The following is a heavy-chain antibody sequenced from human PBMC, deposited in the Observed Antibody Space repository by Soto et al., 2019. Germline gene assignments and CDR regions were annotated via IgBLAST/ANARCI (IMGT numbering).Heavy chain of an antibody. CDR1: GYTFTTYG. D-gene: IGHD5-12*01. CDR2: ISTYNGDT. J-gene: IGHJ6*02. V-gene: IGHV1-18*01. Sequence: ASVKVSCKASGYTFTTYGFSWLRQAPGQGLEWMGWISTYNGDTNYAQTFQGRVTMTTDTSTSTVYMELRSLRSDDTAVYYCAREGVAHYHYYGIEVWGQGTTVTVSS. CDR3: AREGVAHYHYYGIEV.